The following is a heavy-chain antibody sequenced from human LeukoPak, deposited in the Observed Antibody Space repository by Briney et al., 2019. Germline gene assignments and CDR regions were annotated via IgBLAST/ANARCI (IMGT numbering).Heavy chain of an antibody. J-gene: IGHJ4*02. CDR2: IYYSGST. Sequence: SETLSLTCSVSGGSSSSSSHYWGWIRQPPGKGLEWIGTIYYSGSTYYNPSLKSRVTISIDTSKNQFSLKLSSVTAADTAVYYCARAFDDWGQGTLVTVSS. CDR3: ARAFDD. V-gene: IGHV4-39*07. CDR1: GGSSSSSSHY.